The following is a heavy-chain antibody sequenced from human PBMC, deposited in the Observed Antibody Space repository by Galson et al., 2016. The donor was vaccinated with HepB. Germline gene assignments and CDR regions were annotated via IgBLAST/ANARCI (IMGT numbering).Heavy chain of an antibody. J-gene: IGHJ3*02. V-gene: IGHV3-74*01. CDR2: INSDGSST. CDR3: ARVHDSRVGAFDI. CDR1: GFTFSSYW. D-gene: IGHD3-22*01. Sequence: SLRLSCAASGFTFSSYWMHWVRQAPGKGLVWVSRINSDGSSTSYADSVKGRFTISRDNAKNTLYLQMNSLRAEDTAVYYCARVHDSRVGAFDIWGQGTMVTVSS.